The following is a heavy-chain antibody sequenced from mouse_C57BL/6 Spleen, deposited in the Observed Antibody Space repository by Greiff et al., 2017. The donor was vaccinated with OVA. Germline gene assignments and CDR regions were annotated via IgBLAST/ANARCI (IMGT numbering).Heavy chain of an antibody. CDR1: GFTFSSYG. CDR3: ARHPTTVVARDYFDY. CDR2: ISSGGSYT. Sequence: EVKLVESGGDLVKPGGSLKLSCAASGFTFSSYGMSWVRQTPDKRLEWVATISSGGSYTYYPDSVKGRFTISRDNAKNTLYLQMSSRKSEDTAMYYCARHPTTVVARDYFDYWGQGTTLTVSS. V-gene: IGHV5-6*01. J-gene: IGHJ2*01. D-gene: IGHD1-1*01.